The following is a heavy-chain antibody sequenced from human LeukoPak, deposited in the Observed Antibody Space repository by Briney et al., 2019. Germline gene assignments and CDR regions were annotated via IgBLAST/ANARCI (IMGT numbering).Heavy chain of an antibody. J-gene: IGHJ2*01. CDR2: IYYSGST. CDR3: ARVYYSSSYDYWYFDL. D-gene: IGHD6-13*01. Sequence: SETLSLTCTVSGGSISSYYWSWIRQPPGKGLEWIGYIYYSGSTNYSPSLKSRVTISVDTSKNQFSLKLSSATAADTAVYYCARVYYSSSYDYWYFDLWGRGTLVTVSS. V-gene: IGHV4-59*01. CDR1: GGSISSYY.